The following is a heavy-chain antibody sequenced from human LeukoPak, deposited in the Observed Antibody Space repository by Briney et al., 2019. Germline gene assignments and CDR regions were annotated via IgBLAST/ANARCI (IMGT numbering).Heavy chain of an antibody. CDR3: ATDKSRVKSDDY. Sequence: GGSLRLSCAASGFTFSSYWMHWVRQAPGKGLEWVSAISGSGGSTYYADSVKGRFTISRDNSKNTLYLQMNSLRAEDTAVYYCATDKSRVKSDDYWGQGTLVTVSS. J-gene: IGHJ4*02. CDR1: GFTFSSYW. V-gene: IGHV3-23*01. CDR2: ISGSGGST.